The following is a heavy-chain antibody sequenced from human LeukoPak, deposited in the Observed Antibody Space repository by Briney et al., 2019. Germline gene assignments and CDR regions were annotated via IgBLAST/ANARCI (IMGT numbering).Heavy chain of an antibody. CDR1: GGSISSYY. V-gene: IGHV4-59*01. Sequence: PSETLSLTCTVSGGSISSYYWSWIRQPPGKGLEWIGYIYYSGSTNYNPSLKSRVTISVDTSKNQFSLKLSSVTAADTAVYYCASYEAYYDILTGYYDEFGWFDPWGQGTLVTVSS. D-gene: IGHD3-9*01. CDR2: IYYSGST. CDR3: ASYEAYYDILTGYYDEFGWFDP. J-gene: IGHJ5*02.